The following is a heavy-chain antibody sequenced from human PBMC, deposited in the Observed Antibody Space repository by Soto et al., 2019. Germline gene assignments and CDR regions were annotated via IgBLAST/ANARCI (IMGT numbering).Heavy chain of an antibody. CDR2: INQDGSER. V-gene: IGHV3-7*01. CDR3: AKYPSADDY. Sequence: EVQLVESGGGLVQRGGSLRLSCAGSGFTFRDYWMNWVRQAPGKGLEWVANINQDGSERYYVDSVKGRFTISRDNAKNSRYREIKSLGAEDTAVYYCAKYPSADDYWDQGSLATVPS. CDR1: GFTFRDYW. J-gene: IGHJ4*02. D-gene: IGHD2-2*02.